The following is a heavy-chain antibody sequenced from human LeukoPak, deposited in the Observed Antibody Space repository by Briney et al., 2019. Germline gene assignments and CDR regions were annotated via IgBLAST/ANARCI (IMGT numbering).Heavy chain of an antibody. CDR2: ISYDGSNK. J-gene: IGHJ4*02. CDR3: ARAPPYGSGSYPDY. Sequence: GGSLRLSCAASGFTFSSYAMHWVRQAPGKGLEWVAVISYDGSNKYYADSVKGRFTISRDNSKNTLYLQMNSLRAEDTAVYYCARAPPYGSGSYPDYWGQGTLVTVSS. CDR1: GFTFSSYA. V-gene: IGHV3-30-3*01. D-gene: IGHD3-10*01.